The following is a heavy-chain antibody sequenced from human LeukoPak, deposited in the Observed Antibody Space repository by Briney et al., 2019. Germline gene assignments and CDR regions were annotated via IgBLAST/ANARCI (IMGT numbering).Heavy chain of an antibody. CDR1: GFTFSSYA. CDR3: AKDRQITGTPYFDY. Sequence: GGSLRLSCAASGFTFSSYAMSWVRQAPGKGLEWVSAISGSGGSTYYADSVKGRFTISRDNSRNTLYLQMNSLRAEDTAVYYCAKDRQITGTPYFDYWGQGTLVTVSS. CDR2: ISGSGGST. V-gene: IGHV3-23*01. D-gene: IGHD1-20*01. J-gene: IGHJ4*02.